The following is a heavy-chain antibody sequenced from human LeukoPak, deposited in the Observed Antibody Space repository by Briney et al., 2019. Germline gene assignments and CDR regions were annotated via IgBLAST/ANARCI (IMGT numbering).Heavy chain of an antibody. CDR2: IYTSGST. CDR1: GGSISGYY. Sequence: SETLSLTCTVSGGSISGYYWSWIRQPAGKGLEWIGRIYTSGSTNYNPSLKSRVTMSVDTSKKQFSLKLTSATAADTAVYYCARDSSSDDAFDIWGQGTMVTVSS. V-gene: IGHV4-4*07. D-gene: IGHD6-6*01. CDR3: ARDSSSDDAFDI. J-gene: IGHJ3*02.